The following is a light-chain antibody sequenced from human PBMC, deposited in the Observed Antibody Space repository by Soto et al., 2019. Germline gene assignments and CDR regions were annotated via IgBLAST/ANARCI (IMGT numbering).Light chain of an antibody. Sequence: EIVMTQSPASLSVSPGDGATLSCRASQTIASNLAWYQQKPGQGPRLLIHSASTRAAGVPARFSGSGSGTDFALTISGLQSEDFAVYYCQQYHNWPPQYTFGQGTKLQIK. J-gene: IGKJ2*01. CDR3: QQYHNWPPQYT. V-gene: IGKV3-15*01. CDR2: SAS. CDR1: QTIASN.